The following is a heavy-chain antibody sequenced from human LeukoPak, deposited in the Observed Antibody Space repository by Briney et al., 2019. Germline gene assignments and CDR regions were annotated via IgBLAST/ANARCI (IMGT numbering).Heavy chain of an antibody. V-gene: IGHV3-53*01. Sequence: GGSLRLSCAASGFTFTNAWMSWVRQAPGKGLEWVSTITSGGSTYYGDSVKGRFTISRDNSKNTLYLQMNSLRAEDTAVYYCATRGTSPTKYFQQWGQGTLVTVSS. D-gene: IGHD1-1*01. CDR1: GFTFTNAW. J-gene: IGHJ1*01. CDR2: ITSGGST. CDR3: ATRGTSPTKYFQQ.